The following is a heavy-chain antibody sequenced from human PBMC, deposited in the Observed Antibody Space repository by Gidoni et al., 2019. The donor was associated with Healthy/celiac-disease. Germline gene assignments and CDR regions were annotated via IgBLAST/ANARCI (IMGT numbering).Heavy chain of an antibody. Sequence: SYAMHWVRQAPGKGLEWVAVISYDGSNKYYADSVKGRFTISRDNSKNTLYLQMNSRRAEDTAVYYCASGCDVVVPAAMGYYYYSYGMDVWGQGTTVTVSS. CDR2: ISYDGSNK. D-gene: IGHD2-2*01. V-gene: IGHV3-30-3*01. CDR3: ASGCDVVVPAAMGYYYYSYGMDV. J-gene: IGHJ6*02. CDR1: SYA.